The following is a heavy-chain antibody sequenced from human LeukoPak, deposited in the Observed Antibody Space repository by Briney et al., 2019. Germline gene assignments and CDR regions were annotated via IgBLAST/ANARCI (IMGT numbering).Heavy chain of an antibody. Sequence: GGSLRLSCAASGFTFSDYYMSWIRQAPGKGLEWVSYISSSGSTIYYADSVKGRFTISRDNAKNSLYLQMNSLRAEDTAVYYCARSGIVGATANFGAFDIWGQGTTVTVSS. J-gene: IGHJ3*02. D-gene: IGHD1-26*01. CDR2: ISSSGSTI. CDR3: ARSGIVGATANFGAFDI. V-gene: IGHV3-11*04. CDR1: GFTFSDYY.